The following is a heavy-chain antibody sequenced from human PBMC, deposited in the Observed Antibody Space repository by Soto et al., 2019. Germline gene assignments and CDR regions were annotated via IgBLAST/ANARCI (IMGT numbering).Heavy chain of an antibody. CDR3: ASSQGSSTSLEIYYYYYYGMDV. CDR1: GGTFGSYA. CDR2: IIPIPGTA. D-gene: IGHD2-2*01. Sequence: QVQLVQSGAEVKKPGSSVKVSCKASGGTFGSYAISWVRQAPGQGLEWMGGIIPIPGTANYAQKFQGRVTIAADEFTSTAYVELSSLRSEDTAVYYCASSQGSSTSLEIYYYYYYGMDVWGQGTTVTVSS. J-gene: IGHJ6*02. V-gene: IGHV1-69*01.